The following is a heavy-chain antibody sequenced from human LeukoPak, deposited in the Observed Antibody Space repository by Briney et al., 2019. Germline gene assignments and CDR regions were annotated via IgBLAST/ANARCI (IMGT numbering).Heavy chain of an antibody. Sequence: SETLSLTCTVSGGSIRSSSYYWGWIRQPPGKGLEWIGSIYNSGSTYYNPSLKSLVTISVDRTKNQFSLKLSSVTAADTAVYYCARHLIVVVIGPVLSYMDVWGKGTTVTVSS. CDR3: ARHLIVVVIGPVLSYMDV. CDR1: GGSIRSSSYY. CDR2: IYNSGST. D-gene: IGHD2-21*01. J-gene: IGHJ6*03. V-gene: IGHV4-39*01.